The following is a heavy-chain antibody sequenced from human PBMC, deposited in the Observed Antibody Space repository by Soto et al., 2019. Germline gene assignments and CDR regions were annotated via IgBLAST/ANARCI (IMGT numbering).Heavy chain of an antibody. V-gene: IGHV1-3*01. CDR3: ARDLGGWPDY. Sequence: VASVKVSCKASGYTFTSYAMHWVRQAPGQRLEWMGWINAGNGNTKYSQKFQDRVTITRDTSASTAYMELSSLRSEDTAVYYCARDLGGWPDYWGQGTLVTSPQ. CDR1: GYTFTSYA. D-gene: IGHD6-19*01. J-gene: IGHJ4*02. CDR2: INAGNGNT.